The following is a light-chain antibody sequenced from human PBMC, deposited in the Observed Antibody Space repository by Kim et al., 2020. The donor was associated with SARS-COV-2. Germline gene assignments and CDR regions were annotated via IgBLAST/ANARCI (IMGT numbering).Light chain of an antibody. J-gene: IGKJ2*01. CDR2: GAS. CDR3: QQYGSSLYT. V-gene: IGKV3-20*01. CDR1: RCVSSSI. Sequence: LSARERPSLPGGARRCVSSSIFACYHQQPRQAPRLLIYGASSRAAGIPDWCSSSVSGTDFTLTISRLEPDDFAVYYCQQYGSSLYTFGQGTKLEIK.